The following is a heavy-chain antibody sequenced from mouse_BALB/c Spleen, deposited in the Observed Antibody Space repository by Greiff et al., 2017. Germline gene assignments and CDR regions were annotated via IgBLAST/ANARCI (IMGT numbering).Heavy chain of an antibody. D-gene: IGHD1-2*01. Sequence: EVQLVESGGGLVQPGGSLRLSCATSGFTFTDYYMSWVRQPPGKALEWLGFIRNKANGYTTEYSASVKGRFTISRDNSQSILYLQMNTLRAEDSATYYCARDFTTATPYAMDYWGQGTSVTVSS. CDR2: IRNKANGYTT. J-gene: IGHJ4*01. V-gene: IGHV7-3*02. CDR3: ARDFTTATPYAMDY. CDR1: GFTFTDYY.